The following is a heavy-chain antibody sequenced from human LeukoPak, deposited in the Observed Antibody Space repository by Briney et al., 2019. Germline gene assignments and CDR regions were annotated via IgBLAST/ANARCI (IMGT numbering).Heavy chain of an antibody. CDR2: ISSSSSYI. CDR1: GFSFSGYW. D-gene: IGHD3-10*01. Sequence: GGSLRLSCAASGFSFSGYWMTWVRQAPGKGLEWVSSISSSSSYIYYADSVKGRFTISRDNAKNSLYLQMNSLRAEDTAVYYCARDMVRGRASDAFDIWGQGTMVTVSS. CDR3: ARDMVRGRASDAFDI. V-gene: IGHV3-21*01. J-gene: IGHJ3*02.